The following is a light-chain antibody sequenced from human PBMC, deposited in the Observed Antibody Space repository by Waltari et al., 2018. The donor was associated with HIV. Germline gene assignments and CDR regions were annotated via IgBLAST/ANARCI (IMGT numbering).Light chain of an antibody. CDR1: SLRRYS. J-gene: IGLJ1*01. CDR3: DSRDTDGRLHV. V-gene: IGLV3-19*01. CDR2: GET. Sequence: SSELTQDPAVSVALGQTVRITCQGDSLRRYSANWYRQKTGQAPVLVLYGETNWPYGIPDRFSGSSSGDTATLTITGAQAEDEADYYCDSRDTDGRLHVFGTGTTVTVL.